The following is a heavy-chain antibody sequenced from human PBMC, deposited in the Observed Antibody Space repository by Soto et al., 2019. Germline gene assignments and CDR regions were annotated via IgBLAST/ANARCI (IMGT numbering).Heavy chain of an antibody. J-gene: IGHJ5*02. D-gene: IGHD1-7*01. CDR3: ARTKLELRYSWFDP. V-gene: IGHV1-69*13. CDR1: GGTFSSYA. Sequence: ASVKVSCKASGGTFSSYAISWVRQAPGQGLEWMGGTIPIFGTANYAQKFQGRVTITADESTSTAYMELSSLRSEDTAVYYCARTKLELRYSWFDPWGQRTLVTVSS. CDR2: TIPIFGTA.